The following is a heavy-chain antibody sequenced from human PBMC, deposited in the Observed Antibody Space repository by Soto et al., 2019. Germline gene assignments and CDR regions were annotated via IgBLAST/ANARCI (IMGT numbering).Heavy chain of an antibody. CDR1: GFGFTDTW. CDR3: IAHSGQLSLDY. D-gene: IGHD3-16*02. CDR2: IKSKISGGAE. Sequence: EVQLVESGGDLVKPGGSLKLSCAASGFGFTDTWMSWVRQFPEKGLEWVGRIKSKISGGAEDYAAPVKGRFIISRDDSKSSVYLQMNSLKTEDSGIYYCIAHSGQLSLDYWGQGTLVTVSS. J-gene: IGHJ4*02. V-gene: IGHV3-15*01.